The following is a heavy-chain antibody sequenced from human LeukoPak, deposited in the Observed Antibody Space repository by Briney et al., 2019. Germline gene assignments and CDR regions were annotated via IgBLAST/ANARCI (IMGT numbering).Heavy chain of an antibody. CDR2: INHSGST. J-gene: IGHJ1*01. CDR3: ASPDTASDSDFQH. V-gene: IGHV4-34*01. Sequence: SETLSLTCAVYGGSFSGYYWSWIRQPPGKGLEWIGEINHSGSTNYNPSLKSRVTISVDTSKNQFSLKLSSVTAADTAAYYCASPDTASDSDFQHWGQGTLVTVSS. CDR1: GGSFSGYY. D-gene: IGHD2-21*01.